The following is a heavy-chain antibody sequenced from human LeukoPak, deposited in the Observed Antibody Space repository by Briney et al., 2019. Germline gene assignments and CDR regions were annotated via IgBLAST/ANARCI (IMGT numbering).Heavy chain of an antibody. CDR1: GFTFSSYE. V-gene: IGHV3-48*03. CDR3: ASVQLWLKVDY. Sequence: GGSLRLSCAASGFTFSSYEMNWVRQAPGKGLEWVSYISSSGSTIYYADSVKGRFTISRDNAKNSLYLQMNSLRAEDTAVYYCASVQLWLKVDYWGQGTLVTVSS. J-gene: IGHJ4*02. CDR2: ISSSGSTI. D-gene: IGHD5-18*01.